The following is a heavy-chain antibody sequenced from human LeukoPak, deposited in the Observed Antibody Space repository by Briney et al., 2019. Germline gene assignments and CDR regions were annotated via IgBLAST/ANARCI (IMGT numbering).Heavy chain of an antibody. CDR3: ARESGYDILTGYQEGGDY. V-gene: IGHV1-18*01. CDR1: GYTFTSYG. J-gene: IGHJ4*02. CDR2: ISAYNGNT. D-gene: IGHD3-9*01. Sequence: ASVKVSCKASGYTFTSYGISWVRQAPGQGLEGMGWISAYNGNTNYAQKLQGRVTMTTDTSTSTAYMELRSLRSDDTTVYYCARESGYDILTGYQEGGDYWGQGTLVTVSS.